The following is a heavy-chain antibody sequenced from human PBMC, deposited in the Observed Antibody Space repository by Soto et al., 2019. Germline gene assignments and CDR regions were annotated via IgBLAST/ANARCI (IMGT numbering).Heavy chain of an antibody. Sequence: GASVKVSCKVSGYTLTELSMHWVRQAPGKGLEWMGGFDPEDGETIYAQKFQGRVTMTEDTSTDTAYMELSSLRSEDTAVYYCATRSLVAATENWFDPWGQGTLVTVSS. V-gene: IGHV1-24*01. CDR2: FDPEDGET. D-gene: IGHD2-15*01. J-gene: IGHJ5*02. CDR1: GYTLTELS. CDR3: ATRSLVAATENWFDP.